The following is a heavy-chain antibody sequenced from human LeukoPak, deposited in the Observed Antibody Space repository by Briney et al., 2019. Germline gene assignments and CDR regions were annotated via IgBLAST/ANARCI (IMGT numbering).Heavy chain of an antibody. CDR3: ARTTITMVRGVIMDY. V-gene: IGHV4-39*07. D-gene: IGHD3-10*01. J-gene: IGHJ4*02. Sequence: SETLSLTCTVSGGSISSSSYYWGWIRQPPGKGLEWIGSIYYSGSTYYNPSLKSRVTISVDTSKNQFSLKLSSVTAADTAVYYCARTTITMVRGVIMDYWGQGTLVTVSS. CDR1: GGSISSSSYY. CDR2: IYYSGST.